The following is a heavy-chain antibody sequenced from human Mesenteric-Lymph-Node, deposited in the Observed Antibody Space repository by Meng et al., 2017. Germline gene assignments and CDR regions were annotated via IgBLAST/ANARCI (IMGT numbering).Heavy chain of an antibody. D-gene: IGHD3-22*01. CDR2: ISGSGGST. CDR1: GFTFSSYE. J-gene: IGHJ4*02. CDR3: ARRVSSGYWFFDY. Sequence: GESLKISCAASGFTFSSYEMNWVRQAPGKGLEWVSAISGSGGSTYYADSVKGRFTISRDNSRNTLYLQMNSLRAEDTAVYYCARRVSSGYWFFDYWGQGTLVTVSS. V-gene: IGHV3-23*01.